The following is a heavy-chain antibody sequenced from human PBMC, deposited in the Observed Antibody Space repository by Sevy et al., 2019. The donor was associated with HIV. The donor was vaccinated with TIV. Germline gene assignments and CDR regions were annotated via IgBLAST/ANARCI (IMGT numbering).Heavy chain of an antibody. CDR2: IYTSGST. V-gene: IGHV4-61*02. D-gene: IGHD4-17*01. CDR3: AREREGDYEDY. CDR1: GGSISSGSYY. Sequence: SETLSVTCTVSGGSISSGSYYWSWIRQPAGKGLEWIGRIYTSGSTNYNPSLKSRVTMSVDTSKNQFSLKLSSVTAADTAVYYCAREREGDYEDYWGQGTLVTVSS. J-gene: IGHJ4*02.